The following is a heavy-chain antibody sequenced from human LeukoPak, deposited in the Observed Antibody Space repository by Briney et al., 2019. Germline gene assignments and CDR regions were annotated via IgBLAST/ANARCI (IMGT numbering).Heavy chain of an antibody. V-gene: IGHV4-34*01. Sequence: SETLSLTCAVYGGSFSNYYWSWLRQPPGKGREWVGEINHSGSTNYNPSLKSRVTISVDTSKKQFSLKLSSVTAADTAVYYCARPYCSAGNCYSNFDYWGQGTLVTVSS. J-gene: IGHJ4*02. CDR1: GGSFSNYY. CDR2: INHSGST. CDR3: ARPYCSAGNCYSNFDY. D-gene: IGHD2-15*01.